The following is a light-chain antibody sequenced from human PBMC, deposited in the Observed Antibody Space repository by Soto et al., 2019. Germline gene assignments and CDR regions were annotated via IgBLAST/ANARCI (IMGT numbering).Light chain of an antibody. V-gene: IGKV3-11*01. CDR1: QSICTC. J-gene: IGKJ1*01. Sequence: EIVLTQSPGTLSLSPGERATISCRASQSICTCLAFYQHKPGQAPRLLIFDASEIATFIPARFSGSGSGTDFALTITSLEPEDFDVYYCQHRSNWPSWTFGEGTKVDIK. CDR2: DAS. CDR3: QHRSNWPSWT.